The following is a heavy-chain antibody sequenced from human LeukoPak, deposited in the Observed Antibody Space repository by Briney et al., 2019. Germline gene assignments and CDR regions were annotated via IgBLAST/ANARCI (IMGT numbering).Heavy chain of an antibody. D-gene: IGHD6-13*01. CDR3: AKLVASGTQY. Sequence: GGSLRLSCAASGFTFSTYAMTWVRQAPGKGLEWVSTISTSGGSTFYADSVKGRFTISRDNSKNTLYLQMNSLRAEDTAVYYCAKLVASGTQYWGQGTLATVSS. V-gene: IGHV3-23*01. J-gene: IGHJ4*02. CDR1: GFTFSTYA. CDR2: ISTSGGST.